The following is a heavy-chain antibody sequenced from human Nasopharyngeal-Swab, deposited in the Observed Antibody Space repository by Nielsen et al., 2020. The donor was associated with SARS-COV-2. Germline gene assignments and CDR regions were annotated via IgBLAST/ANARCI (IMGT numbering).Heavy chain of an antibody. Sequence: SETLSLTCAVYGGSFSSYYWSWIRQPPGKGLEWIGYIYYSGSTNYNPSLKSRVTISVNTSKNQFSLKLSSVTAADTAVYYCASPELDSSGYYIGYWGQGTLVTVSS. CDR2: IYYSGST. CDR3: ASPELDSSGYYIGY. CDR1: GGSFSSYY. J-gene: IGHJ4*02. D-gene: IGHD3-22*01. V-gene: IGHV4-59*01.